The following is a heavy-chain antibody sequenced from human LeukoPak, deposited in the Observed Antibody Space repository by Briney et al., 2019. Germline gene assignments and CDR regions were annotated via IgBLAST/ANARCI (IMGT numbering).Heavy chain of an antibody. Sequence: GGSLRLSCAASGFMFSTYSMNWVRQAPGKGLEWVSYISSGSTTIYYADSVKGRFTISRDNAKNSLFLQMNSLRAEDTAVYYCARDFIWGQGTLVTVSS. J-gene: IGHJ4*02. V-gene: IGHV3-48*04. CDR1: GFMFSTYS. CDR3: ARDFI. CDR2: ISSGSTTI. D-gene: IGHD3-10*01.